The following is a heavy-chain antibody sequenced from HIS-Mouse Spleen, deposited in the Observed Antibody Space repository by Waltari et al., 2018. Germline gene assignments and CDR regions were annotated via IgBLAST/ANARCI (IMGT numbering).Heavy chain of an antibody. CDR3: ARAKNGRGTGIVDY. CDR2: IYYSGSN. J-gene: IGHJ4*02. Sequence: QLQLQESGPGLVKPSETLSLTCTVSGGSISSSSYYWGWIRQPPGKGLEWIGSIYYSGSNYSNPSLKGRVTISVDTSKNQFSLKLSSVTAADTAVYYCARAKNGRGTGIVDYWGQGTLVTVSS. CDR1: GGSISSSSYY. D-gene: IGHD2-21*01. V-gene: IGHV4-39*07.